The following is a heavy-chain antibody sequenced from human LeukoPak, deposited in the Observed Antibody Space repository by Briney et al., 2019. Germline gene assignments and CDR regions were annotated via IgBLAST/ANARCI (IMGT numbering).Heavy chain of an antibody. CDR3: YGSGSYYYYYYYMDV. D-gene: IGHD3-10*01. CDR1: GFNFKGYG. J-gene: IGHJ6*03. Sequence: GGTLRLSCAASGFNFKGYGMSWVRQAPGKGLEWVSSSSSSGESTYYADSVKGRFTISRDNSKNTLYLQMNSLRAEDTAVYYCYGSGSYYYYYYYMDVWGKGTTVTISS. CDR2: SSSSGEST. V-gene: IGHV3-23*01.